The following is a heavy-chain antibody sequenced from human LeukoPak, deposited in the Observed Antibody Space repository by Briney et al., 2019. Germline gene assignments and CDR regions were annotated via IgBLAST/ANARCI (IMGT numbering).Heavy chain of an antibody. D-gene: IGHD3-22*01. CDR2: INPNSGGT. V-gene: IGHV1-2*02. Sequence: ASVKVSCKASGYTFTSYYMHWVRQAPGQGLEWMGWINPNSGGTNYAQKFQGRVTMTRDTSISTAYMELSRLRSDDTAVYYCAREPSIVTRYYYYMDVWGKGTTVTVSS. J-gene: IGHJ6*03. CDR1: GYTFTSYY. CDR3: AREPSIVTRYYYYMDV.